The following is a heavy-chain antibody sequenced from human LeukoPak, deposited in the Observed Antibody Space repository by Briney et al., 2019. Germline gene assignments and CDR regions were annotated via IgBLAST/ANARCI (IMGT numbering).Heavy chain of an antibody. CDR2: VSSNRGST. V-gene: IGHV3-64*04. J-gene: IGHJ4*02. CDR3: ARELSGTTSYYFDY. CDR1: GFTFTNYA. D-gene: IGHD1-7*01. Sequence: PGGSLRLSCSASGFTFTNYAMHWVRQAPGKGLEYVSAVSSNRGSTYYADSVKGRFTISRDNAKNSLYLQMNSLRVEDTAVYYCARELSGTTSYYFDYWGQGTLVTVSS.